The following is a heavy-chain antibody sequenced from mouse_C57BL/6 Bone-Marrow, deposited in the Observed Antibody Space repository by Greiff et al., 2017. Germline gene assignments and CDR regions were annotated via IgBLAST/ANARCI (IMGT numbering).Heavy chain of an antibody. J-gene: IGHJ1*03. V-gene: IGHV1-64*01. Sequence: QVQLKQPGAELVKPGASVKLSCKASGYTFTSYWMHWVKQRPGQGLEWIGMIHPNSGSTNYNEKFKSKATLTVDKSSSTAYMQLSSLTSEDSAVYYCARGGLLRYVDVWGTGTTVTVSS. D-gene: IGHD2-3*01. CDR1: GYTFTSYW. CDR3: ARGGLLRYVDV. CDR2: IHPNSGST.